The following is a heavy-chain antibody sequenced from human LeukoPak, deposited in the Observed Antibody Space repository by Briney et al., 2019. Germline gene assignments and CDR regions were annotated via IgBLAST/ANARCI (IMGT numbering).Heavy chain of an antibody. CDR1: GFPFSSYA. V-gene: IGHV3-23*01. Sequence: GGSLRLSCSASGFPFSSYAMHWVRQAPGKGLEYVSAISDSGGSTYYADSVKGRFTISRDNSKNTLYLQMNSLRAEDTAVYYCAKFCSGGSCYDYWGQGTLVTVSS. CDR2: ISDSGGST. D-gene: IGHD2-15*01. CDR3: AKFCSGGSCYDY. J-gene: IGHJ4*02.